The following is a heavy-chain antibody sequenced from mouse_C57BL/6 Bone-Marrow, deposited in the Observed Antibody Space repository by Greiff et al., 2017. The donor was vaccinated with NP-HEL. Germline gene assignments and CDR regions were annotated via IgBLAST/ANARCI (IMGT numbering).Heavy chain of an antibody. D-gene: IGHD1-1*01. CDR3: ARELRLPYYAMDY. CDR1: GFTFSDYY. Sequence: EVQVVESEGGLVQPGSSMKLSCTASGFTFSDYYMAWVRQVPEKGLEWVANINYDGSSTYYLDSLKSRFIISRDNAKNILYLQMSSLKSEDTATYYCARELRLPYYAMDYWGQGTSVTVSS. V-gene: IGHV5-16*01. J-gene: IGHJ4*01. CDR2: INYDGSST.